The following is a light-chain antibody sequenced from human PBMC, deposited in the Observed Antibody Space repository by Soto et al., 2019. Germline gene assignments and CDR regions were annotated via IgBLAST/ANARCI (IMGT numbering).Light chain of an antibody. CDR2: TAS. J-gene: IGKJ2*03. CDR3: QHVYSYFPS. CDR1: QSISNY. Sequence: DIQMTQSPSSLSASIGDRVIITCRASQSISNYLNWYQQKPGEAPKLLIYTASTLKGGVPSRFSGSGSGTEFTLTISSLQPEDFATYYCQHVYSYFPSFGGGTRVEIK. V-gene: IGKV1-39*01.